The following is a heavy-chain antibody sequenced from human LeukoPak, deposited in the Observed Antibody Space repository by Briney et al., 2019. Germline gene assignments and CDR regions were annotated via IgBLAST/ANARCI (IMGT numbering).Heavy chain of an antibody. D-gene: IGHD6-13*01. CDR3: AKDAAAAGYFDY. CDR1: GFTFSSYA. Sequence: GGSLRLSCAASGFTFSSYAMNWVRQAPGKGLEWVSAISGRGGSTYYADSVKGRFTISRANSKNTLYLQMNSLRAEDTAVYYCAKDAAAAGYFDYWGLGTLVTVSS. J-gene: IGHJ4*02. CDR2: ISGRGGST. V-gene: IGHV3-23*01.